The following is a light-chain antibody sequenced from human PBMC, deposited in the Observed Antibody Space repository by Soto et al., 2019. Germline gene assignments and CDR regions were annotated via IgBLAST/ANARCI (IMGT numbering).Light chain of an antibody. Sequence: QSALTQPASVSGSPGQSITISCTGTSSDVGSYNLVSWYQQHPGKAPKVMIYEVTKRPSGVSNRFSGSKSGNTASLTISGLQAEDEAYYYCCSYASSSTCVFAGGTQLTVL. CDR2: EVT. CDR3: CSYASSSTCV. CDR1: SSDVGSYNL. J-gene: IGLJ3*02. V-gene: IGLV2-23*02.